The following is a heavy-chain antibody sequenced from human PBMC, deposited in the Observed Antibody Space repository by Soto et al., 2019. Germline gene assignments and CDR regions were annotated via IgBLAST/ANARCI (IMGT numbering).Heavy chain of an antibody. J-gene: IGHJ4*02. Sequence: QVQVVESGGGVVQPGTSLRLSCAASGFTFSNYGMHWVRQAPGKGLDCVASISSDGSSKYYADSVKGRVTISRDNSKNTLTLEMHSLRVGDTAVYYCAKVVEQQLVRCGLDCWRQGTLVTVSS. CDR2: ISSDGSSK. CDR1: GFTFSNYG. CDR3: AKVVEQQLVRCGLDC. V-gene: IGHV3-30*18. D-gene: IGHD6-13*01.